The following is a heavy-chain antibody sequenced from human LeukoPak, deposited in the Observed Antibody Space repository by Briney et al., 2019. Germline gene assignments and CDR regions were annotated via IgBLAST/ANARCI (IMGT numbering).Heavy chain of an antibody. V-gene: IGHV4-59*08. Sequence: SETLPLTCTVSGGSISSYYWSWIRQPPGKGLEWIGYIFYSGSTTTYNPSLKSRVTISVDTSKNQFSLKLSSVTAADTAVCYCARRATNYYGMDVWGQGTTVTVSS. J-gene: IGHJ6*02. CDR3: ARRATNYYGMDV. CDR1: GGSISSYY. CDR2: IFYSGSTT.